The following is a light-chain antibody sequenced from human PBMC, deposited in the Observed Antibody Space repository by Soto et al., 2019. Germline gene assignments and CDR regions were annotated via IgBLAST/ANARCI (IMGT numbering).Light chain of an antibody. Sequence: EIVLTQSPATLSLSPGERATHSCRASQSVSSYLAWYQQKPGQAPRLLMYDASNRAAGIPARFSGSGSGTDFTLTISSLEPEDFAVYYCQQRSSWPHTFGQGTKLEIK. CDR3: QQRSSWPHT. CDR2: DAS. J-gene: IGKJ2*01. V-gene: IGKV3-11*01. CDR1: QSVSSY.